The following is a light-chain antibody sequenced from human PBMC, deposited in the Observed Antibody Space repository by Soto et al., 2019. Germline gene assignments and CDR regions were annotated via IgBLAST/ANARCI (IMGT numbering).Light chain of an antibody. J-gene: IGKJ2*01. V-gene: IGKV2-24*01. CDR2: RNS. CDR1: QSLVGSDGVTY. CDR3: MQAKDLPHT. Sequence: IVMTQTPLSSRVILGQPASISCRSSQSLVGSDGVTYLTWLQQRPGQPPRLLIYRNSARFLGAPDRFRGSGAGTDFTLEISRVEPEGVGIYYCMQAKDLPHTFGQGTKLEIE.